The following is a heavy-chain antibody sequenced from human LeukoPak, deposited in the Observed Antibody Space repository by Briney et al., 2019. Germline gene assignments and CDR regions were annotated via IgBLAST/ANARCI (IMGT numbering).Heavy chain of an antibody. CDR3: TTVTLRPVGL. D-gene: IGHD3-10*01. CDR1: GFTFSSAW. CDR2: IKSKTDGGTI. Sequence: GGSLRLSCAASGFTFSSAWMSWVRQAPGKGLEWVGRIKSKTDGGTIDYAAPVKGRFTISRDDSKNTLFLQVNSLKIEDTAVYYCTTVTLRPVGLWGQGTLVTVSS. V-gene: IGHV3-15*05. J-gene: IGHJ4*02.